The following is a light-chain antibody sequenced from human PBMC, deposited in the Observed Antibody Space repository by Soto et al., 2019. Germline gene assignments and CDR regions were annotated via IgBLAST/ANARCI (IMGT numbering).Light chain of an antibody. J-gene: IGKJ1*01. V-gene: IGKV4-1*01. CDR2: RAS. CDR1: QSVLYSSNNKNY. CDR3: QQYYSTLPT. Sequence: DIVMTQSPDSLAVSLGERATFNCKSSQSVLYSSNNKNYLAWYQQKPGQPPKLLIYRASTRESGVPDRFSGSGSGTDFTLTISSLQAEDVAVYYCQQYYSTLPTFGQGTKVEIK.